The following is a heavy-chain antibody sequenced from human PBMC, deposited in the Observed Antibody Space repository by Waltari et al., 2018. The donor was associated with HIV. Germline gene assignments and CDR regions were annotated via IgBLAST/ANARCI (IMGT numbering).Heavy chain of an antibody. CDR1: GYSFTRYG. D-gene: IGHD3-22*01. CDR3: ARSSLRTDYSDSSGYYFVD. CDR2: ICAYNGNP. J-gene: IGHJ4*02. Sequence: QVQLVQSGAAGKKPAASVTVTCKASGYSFTRYGFSWVRQAPGQGLEWIGWICAYNGNPDIGHKFQGRLPMYTDTSTGTSYMELRSLRSYDPAVYYCARSSLRTDYSDSSGYYFVDWGQRTLVTVSA. V-gene: IGHV1-18*01.